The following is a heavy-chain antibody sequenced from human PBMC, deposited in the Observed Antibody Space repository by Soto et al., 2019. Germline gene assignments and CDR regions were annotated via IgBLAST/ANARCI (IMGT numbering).Heavy chain of an antibody. V-gene: IGHV3-48*02. CDR1: GFTFSSYV. CDR2: ISISSSTR. CDR3: ASGGGFFDS. Sequence: EVQLVESGGGLVQPGGSLRLSCAASGFTFSSYVINWVRQAPGKGLEWVSYISISSSTRYYADSVRGRFTIARDNAKNSLYLRMISLRDADTAVYYCASGGGFFDSWGQGTLVTVSS. D-gene: IGHD3-16*01. J-gene: IGHJ4*02.